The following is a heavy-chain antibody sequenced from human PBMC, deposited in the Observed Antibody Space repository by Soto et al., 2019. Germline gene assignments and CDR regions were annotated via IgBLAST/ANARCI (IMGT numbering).Heavy chain of an antibody. D-gene: IGHD2-15*01. Sequence: ASVKVSCKSSGYTFTSYYMHCVRQAPGQGLEWMGIINPSGGSTSYAQKFQGRVTMTRDTSTSTVYMELSSLRSEDTAVYYCARVPVVTERVFDYWGQGTLVTVSS. V-gene: IGHV1-46*01. CDR3: ARVPVVTERVFDY. CDR1: GYTFTSYY. J-gene: IGHJ4*02. CDR2: INPSGGST.